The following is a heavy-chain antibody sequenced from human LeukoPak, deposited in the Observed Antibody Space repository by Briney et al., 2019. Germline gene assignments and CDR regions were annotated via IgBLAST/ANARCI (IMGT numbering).Heavy chain of an antibody. J-gene: IGHJ4*02. V-gene: IGHV3-23*01. D-gene: IGHD6-19*01. CDR1: GFTFDSYA. CDR2: ISGSGAGT. Sequence: GGSLRLSCAASGFTFDSYAMTWVRQAPGKGLEWVSSISGSGAGTYYPDSVKGRFSISRDNSKNTLYLQLNSLRVEDTAVYYCARDMAVFSSFDYWGQGTLVTVSS. CDR3: ARDMAVFSSFDY.